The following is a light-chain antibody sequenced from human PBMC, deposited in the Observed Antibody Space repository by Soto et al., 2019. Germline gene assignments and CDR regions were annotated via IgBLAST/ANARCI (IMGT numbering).Light chain of an antibody. CDR2: EVS. V-gene: IGLV2-8*01. CDR1: SSDVGGYNY. J-gene: IGLJ2*01. Sequence: QSALTRPPSASGSPGQSVTISCTGTSSDVGGYNYVSWYQQHPGKAPKLMIYEVSKRPSGVPDRFSGSKSGNTASLTVSGLQAEDEADYYCSSYAGSNNVVEVFGGGTKLTVL. CDR3: SSYAGSNNVVEV.